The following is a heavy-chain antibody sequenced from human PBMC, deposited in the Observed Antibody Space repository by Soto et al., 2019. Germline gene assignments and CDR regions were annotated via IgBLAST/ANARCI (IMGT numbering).Heavy chain of an antibody. Sequence: AGSLRLSCAASGFSFSDYAMTWVRQAPGKGLEWVSTIIDNGGSTYYADSVKGRFTISRDNSKKTLYPQMNSLRAGDTAVYYCAKARVVVAESDYWGQGTLVTVSS. CDR3: AKARVVVAESDY. D-gene: IGHD2-15*01. V-gene: IGHV3-23*01. CDR2: IIDNGGST. J-gene: IGHJ4*02. CDR1: GFSFSDYA.